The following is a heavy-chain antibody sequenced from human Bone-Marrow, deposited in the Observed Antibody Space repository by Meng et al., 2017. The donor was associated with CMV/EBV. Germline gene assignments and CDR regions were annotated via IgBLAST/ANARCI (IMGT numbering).Heavy chain of an antibody. D-gene: IGHD2-2*01. CDR3: ARDPLVVVVPAATDI. CDR1: GGSISSGDYY. J-gene: IGHJ2*01. CDR2: IYYSGST. V-gene: IGHV4-30-4*08. Sequence: SETLSLTCTVSGGSISSGDYYWSWIRQPPGKGLEWIGYIYYSGSTYYNPSLKSRVTISVDTSKNQFSLKLSSVTAADTAVYYCARDPLVVVVPAATDIWGRGTLVTVSS.